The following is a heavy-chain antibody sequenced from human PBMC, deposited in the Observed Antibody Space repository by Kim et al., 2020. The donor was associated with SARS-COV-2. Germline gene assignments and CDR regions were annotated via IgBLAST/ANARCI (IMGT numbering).Heavy chain of an antibody. V-gene: IGHV1-69*01. D-gene: IGHD6-13*01. J-gene: IGHJ4*02. Sequence: KFQGRVTITADESTSTAYMELSSLRSEDTAVYYCARSPFSYSSSWAAVDYWGQGTLVTVSS. CDR3: ARSPFSYSSSWAAVDY.